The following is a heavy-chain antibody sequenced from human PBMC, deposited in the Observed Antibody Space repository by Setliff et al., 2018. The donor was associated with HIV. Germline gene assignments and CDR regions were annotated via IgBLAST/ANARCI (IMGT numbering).Heavy chain of an antibody. V-gene: IGHV4-34*01. CDR2: INHSGST. J-gene: IGHJ5*02. CDR1: GGSFSGYY. CDR3: ARSGDIVVVVAATEGAWFDP. Sequence: SETLSLTCAVYGGSFSGYYWSWIRQPPGKWLEWIGEINHSGSTTYNPSLKSRVTISVDTSKNQFSLKLSSVTAADTAVYYCARSGDIVVVVAATEGAWFDPWGQGTLVTVSS. D-gene: IGHD2-15*01.